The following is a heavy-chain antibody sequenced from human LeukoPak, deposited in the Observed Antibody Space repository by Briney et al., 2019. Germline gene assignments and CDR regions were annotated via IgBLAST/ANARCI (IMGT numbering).Heavy chain of an antibody. CDR2: ISGSGGST. J-gene: IGHJ3*02. Sequence: GGSLRLSCAASGFTVSSNYMSWVRQAPGKGLEWVSAISGSGGSTYYADSVKGRFTISRDNSKNTLYLQMNSLRAEDTAVYYCARDFDAFDIWGQGTMVTVSS. CDR3: ARDFDAFDI. V-gene: IGHV3-23*01. CDR1: GFTVSSNY.